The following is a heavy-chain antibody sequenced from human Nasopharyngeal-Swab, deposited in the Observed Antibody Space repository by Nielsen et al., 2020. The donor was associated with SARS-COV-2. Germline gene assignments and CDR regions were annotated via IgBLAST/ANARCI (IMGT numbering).Heavy chain of an antibody. CDR1: GLTFSDYY. CDR2: MSNSGSTI. J-gene: IGHJ3*02. Sequence: GESLKISCVASGLTFSDYYMSWIRQAPGKGLEWVSYMSNSGSTIYYADSVKGRFTISRDNSKNTLYLQMNSLRAEDTAVYYCARDGYSYDDAFDIWGQGTLVTVSS. V-gene: IGHV3-11*04. D-gene: IGHD5-18*01. CDR3: ARDGYSYDDAFDI.